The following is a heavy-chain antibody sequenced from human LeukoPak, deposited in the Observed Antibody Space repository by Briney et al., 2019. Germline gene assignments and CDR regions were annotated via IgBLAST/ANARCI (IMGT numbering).Heavy chain of an antibody. CDR3: ARDFPYNYGSGSPSNWFDP. CDR1: GYTFTNYG. Sequence: GASVKVSCKASGYTFTNYGISWVRQAPGQGVEWMGWISAYNGNTNYAQKLQGRVTMTTDTSRSTGYMELRSLRSDDTAVYYCARDFPYNYGSGSPSNWFDPWGQGTLVTVSS. J-gene: IGHJ5*02. CDR2: ISAYNGNT. V-gene: IGHV1-18*01. D-gene: IGHD3-10*01.